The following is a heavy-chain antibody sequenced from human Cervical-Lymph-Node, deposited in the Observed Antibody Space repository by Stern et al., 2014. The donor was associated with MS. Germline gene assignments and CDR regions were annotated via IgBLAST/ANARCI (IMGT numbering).Heavy chain of an antibody. J-gene: IGHJ4*02. CDR3: ARGHWELLGNNYFDS. CDR1: GASISSGTSY. V-gene: IGHV4-61*02. Sequence: QVQLQESGPGLVKPSQTLSLTCTVSGASISSGTSYWSWIRQPAGGGLEWIGRLPASGATYYHPSIKSRVTISGDTSKNQFSLNLNSVTAADTAVYYCARGHWELLGNNYFDSWGQGTLVTVSS. CDR2: LPASGAT. D-gene: IGHD1-26*01.